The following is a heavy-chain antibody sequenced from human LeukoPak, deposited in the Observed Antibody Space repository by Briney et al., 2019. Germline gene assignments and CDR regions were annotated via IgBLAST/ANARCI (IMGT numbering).Heavy chain of an antibody. CDR2: INPNSGGT. CDR3: AKGAYERAWLDP. Sequence: ASVKVSCKASGYTFTGYYMHWVRQAPGQGLEWMGWINPNSGGTNYAQKFHGRVTLTRDTSISTAYLEMDNLRSDDTAVYFCAKGAYERAWLDPWGQGTLVIVSS. D-gene: IGHD2-21*01. V-gene: IGHV1-2*02. J-gene: IGHJ5*02. CDR1: GYTFTGYY.